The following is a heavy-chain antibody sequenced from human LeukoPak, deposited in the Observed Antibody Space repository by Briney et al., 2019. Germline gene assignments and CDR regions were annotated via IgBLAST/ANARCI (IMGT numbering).Heavy chain of an antibody. CDR1: GFSFKTYG. V-gene: IGHV3-33*01. D-gene: IGHD3-3*01. J-gene: IGHJ4*02. CDR3: ARGGPEWPLDY. CDR2: IWYDGSNT. Sequence: PGRSLRLSCAAPGFSFKTYGMLWVRQAPGKGLECVAVIWYDGSNTYYGDPVKGRFTISRDNSKNTLYLQMNSLRAEDTAVYYCARGGPEWPLDYWGQGTLVTVSS.